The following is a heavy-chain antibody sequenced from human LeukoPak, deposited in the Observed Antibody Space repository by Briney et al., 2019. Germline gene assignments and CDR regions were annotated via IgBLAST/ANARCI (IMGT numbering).Heavy chain of an antibody. V-gene: IGHV3-7*01. CDR2: MKDDGNEI. J-gene: IGHJ4*02. Sequence: GGSLRLSCTASGFTFKNYRMAWVRQAPGKGLEWVASMKDDGNEIQYVDSVKGRFTISRDNAKNSLYLQMNNLRAEDTAVYYCGMNRATNYYWGQGTLVTVSS. CDR1: GFTFKNYR. D-gene: IGHD1-26*01. CDR3: GMNRATNYY.